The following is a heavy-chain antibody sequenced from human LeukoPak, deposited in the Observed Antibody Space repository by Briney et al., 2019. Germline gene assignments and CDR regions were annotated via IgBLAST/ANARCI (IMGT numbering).Heavy chain of an antibody. V-gene: IGHV3-7*01. CDR2: IKQDGSVK. J-gene: IGHJ4*02. D-gene: IGHD6-6*01. Sequence: AGGSLRLSCAASGFTFTNYWMTWVRQAPGKGLEWVANIKQDGSVKYYADSKKGRFTISRDNARNSLYLQMNSLRVEDTAVYYCARIGYSSSSNDYWGQGTLVTVSS. CDR3: ARIGYSSSSNDY. CDR1: GFTFTNYW.